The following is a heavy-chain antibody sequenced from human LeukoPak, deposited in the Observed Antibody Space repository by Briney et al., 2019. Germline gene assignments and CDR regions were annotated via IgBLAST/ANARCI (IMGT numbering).Heavy chain of an antibody. V-gene: IGHV3-7*01. CDR1: GFPFTTCW. Sequence: HPGGSLRLSCAASGFPFTTCWMSWVRQAPGKRLEWVANIKQDGSEKYYVDSVKGRFTISRDNAKNSLYLQMYSLRAEDTAVYYCARQESGYHGGSFDHWGQGTLVTVSS. J-gene: IGHJ4*02. CDR2: IKQDGSEK. CDR3: ARQESGYHGGSFDH. D-gene: IGHD3-3*01.